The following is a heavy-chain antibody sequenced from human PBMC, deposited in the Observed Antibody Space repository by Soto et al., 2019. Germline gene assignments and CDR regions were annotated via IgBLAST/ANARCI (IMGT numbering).Heavy chain of an antibody. J-gene: IGHJ4*02. Sequence: PGGSLRLSCAASGFPFSTYSMNWVRQAPGKGLEWVSSISSGGSYIYYPDSVKGRFTISRDNAKNSLYLQMNSLRAEDTAVYYCARVLNNYGSGSYYLNNWGQGTLVTVSS. CDR3: ARVLNNYGSGSYYLNN. D-gene: IGHD3-10*01. CDR1: GFPFSTYS. V-gene: IGHV3-21*06. CDR2: ISSGGSYI.